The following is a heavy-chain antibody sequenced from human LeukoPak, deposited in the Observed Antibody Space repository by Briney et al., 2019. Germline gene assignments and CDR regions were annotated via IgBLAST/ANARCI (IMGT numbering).Heavy chain of an antibody. J-gene: IGHJ5*02. D-gene: IGHD3-10*01. V-gene: IGHV1-69*13. CDR1: GGTFSSYA. CDR2: IIPIFGTA. Sequence: GASVKVSCKASGGTFSSYAISWVRQAPGQGLEWMGGIIPIFGTANYAQKFQGRVTITADESTSTAYMELSSLRSEDTAVYYCARVVHRGYYGSGSYYITRFDPWGQGTLVTVSS. CDR3: ARVVHRGYYGSGSYYITRFDP.